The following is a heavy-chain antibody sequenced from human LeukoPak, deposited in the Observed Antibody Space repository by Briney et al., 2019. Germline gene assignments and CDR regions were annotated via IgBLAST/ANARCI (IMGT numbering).Heavy chain of an antibody. CDR1: GGSISSSNYY. CDR2: IYYSGYT. Sequence: SGTLSLTCTVSGGSISSSNYYWGWIRQPPGKGLEWIGSIYYSGYTYYNPSLKSRVTISVDTSKNQFSLKVSSVTAADTAVYYCASGYYYGSGSYFSIADYWGQGTLVTVSS. J-gene: IGHJ4*02. V-gene: IGHV4-39*01. D-gene: IGHD3-10*01. CDR3: ASGYYYGSGSYFSIADY.